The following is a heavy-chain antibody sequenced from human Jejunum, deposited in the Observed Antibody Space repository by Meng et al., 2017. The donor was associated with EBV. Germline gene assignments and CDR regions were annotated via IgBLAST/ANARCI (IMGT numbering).Heavy chain of an antibody. CDR2: IYGDGRT. CDR3: ARKYGGDY. J-gene: IGHJ4*02. V-gene: IGHV3-53*01. Sequence: EVQLVELGGGLIQPGGSLRLSCAASGFTVSSSYMSWVRQAPGKGLEWVSVIYGDGRTYYADSVKGRFTISRDSSKNTIYLQMNSLRVDDTALYYCARKYGGDYWGQGTLVTVSS. D-gene: IGHD2-2*01. CDR1: GFTVSSSY.